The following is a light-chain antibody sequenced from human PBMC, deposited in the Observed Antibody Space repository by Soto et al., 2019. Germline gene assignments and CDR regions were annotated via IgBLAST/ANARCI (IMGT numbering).Light chain of an antibody. J-gene: IGKJ1*01. CDR3: QQSYSTPRT. CDR1: QSISNY. Sequence: DIQMTQSPSSLSASVGDRVTITCRASQSISNYLNWYQQKPGKAPKLLMYAASSLQSGVPSRFGGSGSGIDFTLTISSLQPEDFATYYCQQSYSTPRTFGQGTKVEI. CDR2: AAS. V-gene: IGKV1-39*01.